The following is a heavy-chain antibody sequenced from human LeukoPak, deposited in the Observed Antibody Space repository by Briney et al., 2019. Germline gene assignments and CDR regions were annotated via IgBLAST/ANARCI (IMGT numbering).Heavy chain of an antibody. CDR1: GFTFSNYA. D-gene: IGHD6-13*01. V-gene: IGHV3-30*02. CDR3: AKDSRIAAAGIFDY. Sequence: GGSLRLSCAASGFTFSNYAMHWVRQAPGKGLERVAYIRYDGSSAYCADFVKGRFTISRDNSKNTLYLQMNSLRAEDTAVYYCAKDSRIAAAGIFDYWGQGTLVTVSS. J-gene: IGHJ4*02. CDR2: IRYDGSSA.